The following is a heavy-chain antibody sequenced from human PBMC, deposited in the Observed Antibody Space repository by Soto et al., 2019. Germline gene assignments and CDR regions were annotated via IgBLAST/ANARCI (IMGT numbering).Heavy chain of an antibody. CDR2: IGTAGDT. D-gene: IGHD6-13*01. CDR3: ARKGIAAAGRGNYYCHGMDV. J-gene: IGHJ6*02. V-gene: IGHV3-13*01. CDR1: GFTFSSYD. Sequence: EVQLVESGGGLVQPGGSLRLSCAASGFTFSSYDMHWVRQATGKGLEWVSAIGTAGDTYYPGSVKGRFTISTENAKNSLHLQMNSLRAEDTAVYYWARKGIAAAGRGNYYCHGMDVWGQGTTVAVSS.